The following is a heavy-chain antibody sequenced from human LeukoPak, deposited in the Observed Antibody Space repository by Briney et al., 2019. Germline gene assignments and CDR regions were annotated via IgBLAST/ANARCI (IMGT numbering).Heavy chain of an antibody. D-gene: IGHD3-10*01. V-gene: IGHV4-59*08. Sequence: PSETLSLTCTVSGGSISSYYWSWIRQPPGKGLEWIGYIYYSGSTNYNPSLKSRVTISVDTSKNQFSLKLSSVTAADTAVYYCARQTAGDGDNWFDPWGQGTLVTVSS. J-gene: IGHJ5*02. CDR2: IYYSGST. CDR3: ARQTAGDGDNWFDP. CDR1: GGSISSYY.